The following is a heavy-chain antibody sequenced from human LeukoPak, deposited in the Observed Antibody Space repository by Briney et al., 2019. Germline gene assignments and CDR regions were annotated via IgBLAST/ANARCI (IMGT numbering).Heavy chain of an antibody. V-gene: IGHV4-34*01. J-gene: IGHJ4*02. Sequence: SETLSLTCAVYGGSFSGYYWSWIRQPPGKWLEWIGEINHSGSTNYNPSLKSRVTISVDTSKNQFSLKLSSVTAADTAVYYCARGSGYSYGYPFDYWGQGTLVTVSS. CDR1: GGSFSGYY. CDR3: ARGSGYSYGYPFDY. D-gene: IGHD5-18*01. CDR2: INHSGST.